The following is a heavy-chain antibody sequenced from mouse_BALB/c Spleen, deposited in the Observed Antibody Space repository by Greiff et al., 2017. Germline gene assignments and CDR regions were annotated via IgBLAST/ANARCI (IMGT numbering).Heavy chain of an antibody. Sequence: DVMLVESGGGLVQPGGSRKLSCAASGFTFSSFGMHWVRQAPEKGLEWVAYISSGSSTIYYADTVKGRFTISRDNPKNTLFLQMTSLRSEDTAMYYCARELGRSYFDYWGQGTTLTVSS. CDR3: ARELGRSYFDY. CDR1: GFTFSSFG. V-gene: IGHV5-17*02. CDR2: ISSGSSTI. D-gene: IGHD4-1*01. J-gene: IGHJ2*01.